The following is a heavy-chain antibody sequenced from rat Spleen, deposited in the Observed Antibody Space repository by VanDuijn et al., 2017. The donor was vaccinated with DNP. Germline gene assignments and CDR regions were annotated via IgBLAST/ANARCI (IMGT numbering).Heavy chain of an antibody. CDR2: ISTTGSRT. D-gene: IGHD1-2*01. Sequence: EVQLVESGGGLVQPGRSLKLSCAASGFTFNTYYMAWVRQAPKKGLEWVATISTTGSRTYYPDSVKGRFTISRDNAKSSVYLQMNSLKSEDTATYYCARWSSSHWYFDFWGPGTMVTVSS. J-gene: IGHJ1*01. CDR3: ARWSSSHWYFDF. CDR1: GFTFNTYY. V-gene: IGHV5-25*01.